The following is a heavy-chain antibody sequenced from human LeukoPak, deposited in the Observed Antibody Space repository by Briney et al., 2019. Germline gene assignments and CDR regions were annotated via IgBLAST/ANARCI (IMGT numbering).Heavy chain of an antibody. Sequence: PXKGLXXVXAISGSXGSTYYADSVKGRFTISRDNSKNTLYLQMNSLRAEDTAVYYCAKDRYCSSTSCYRDNYYFDYWGQGTLVTVSS. V-gene: IGHV3-23*01. D-gene: IGHD2-2*02. CDR2: ISGSXGST. J-gene: IGHJ4*02. CDR3: AKDRYCSSTSCYRDNYYFDY.